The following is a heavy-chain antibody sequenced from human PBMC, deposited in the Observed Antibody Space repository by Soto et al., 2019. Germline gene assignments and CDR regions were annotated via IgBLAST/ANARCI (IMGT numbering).Heavy chain of an antibody. J-gene: IGHJ4*02. V-gene: IGHV3-48*02. Sequence: EVQLVESGGVLVQPGGSLRLSCAVSGFTFSNYGMNWVRQAPGKGLEWSSYVSGSSSVIFYADSVKGRFTISRDNAKKSLYLQMDSLREEDTAVYYCAANLNSFDYWGQGTLVTVSS. CDR3: AANLNSFDY. CDR2: VSGSSSVI. CDR1: GFTFSNYG.